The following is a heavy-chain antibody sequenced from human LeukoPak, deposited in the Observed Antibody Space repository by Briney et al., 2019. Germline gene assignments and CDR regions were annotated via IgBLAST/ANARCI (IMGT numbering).Heavy chain of an antibody. CDR3: ARDGGRRDGYPRSFDP. CDR2: IYYSGST. D-gene: IGHD5-24*01. J-gene: IGHJ5*02. V-gene: IGHV4-39*07. Sequence: PSETLSLTCTVSGGSISSSSYYWGWIRQPPGKGLEWIGSIYYSGSTYYNPSLKSRVTISVDTSKNQFSLKLSSVTAADTAVYYCARDGGRRDGYPRSFDPWGQGTLVTVSS. CDR1: GGSISSSSYY.